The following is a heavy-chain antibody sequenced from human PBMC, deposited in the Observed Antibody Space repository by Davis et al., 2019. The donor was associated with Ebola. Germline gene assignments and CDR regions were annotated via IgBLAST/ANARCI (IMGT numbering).Heavy chain of an antibody. D-gene: IGHD1/OR15-1a*01. CDR1: GFSLTNSW. Sequence: GESLKISCKVSGFSLTNSWIAWVRQMPGKGLEWMGIIYPGDSDARYNPSFQGHVTFSADKSINTAYLHWSSLKSSDTAMYFCARRAEQAMFRRGVFDIWGQGTMVTVSS. CDR3: ARRAEQAMFRRGVFDI. V-gene: IGHV5-51*01. J-gene: IGHJ3*02. CDR2: IYPGDSDA.